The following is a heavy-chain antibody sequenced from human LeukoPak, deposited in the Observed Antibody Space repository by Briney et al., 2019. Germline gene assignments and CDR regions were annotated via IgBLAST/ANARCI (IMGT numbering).Heavy chain of an antibody. CDR3: ARGERRITMIAVASPNWFDP. CDR1: GGSISSGGYY. CDR2: IYYSGST. J-gene: IGHJ5*02. Sequence: SETLSLTCTVSGGSISSGGYYWSWIRQHPGKGLEWIGYIYYSGSTYNNPSLKSRVTISVDTSKNQFSLKLGSVTAADTAGYYCARGERRITMIAVASPNWFDPWGQGTLATVSS. V-gene: IGHV4-31*03. D-gene: IGHD3-22*01.